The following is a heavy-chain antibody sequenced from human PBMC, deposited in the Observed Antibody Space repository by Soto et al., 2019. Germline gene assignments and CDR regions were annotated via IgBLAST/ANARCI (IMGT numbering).Heavy chain of an antibody. J-gene: IGHJ6*02. CDR1: GGTFSSYA. V-gene: IGHV1-69*01. Sequence: QVQLVQSGAEVKKPGSSVKVSCKASGGTFSSYAISWVRQAPGQGLEWMGGIIPIFGTANYAQKFQGRVTITADESTSTAYMELSSLRSEDTAVYYCAGARNCDILTGYGGYGMGVWGQGTTVTVSS. CDR2: IIPIFGTA. CDR3: AGARNCDILTGYGGYGMGV. D-gene: IGHD3-9*01.